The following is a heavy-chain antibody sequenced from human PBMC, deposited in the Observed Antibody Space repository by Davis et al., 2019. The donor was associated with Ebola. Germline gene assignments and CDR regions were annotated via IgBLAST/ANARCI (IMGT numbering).Heavy chain of an antibody. Sequence: PSETLSLTCAVYGGSFSGYYWSWIRQPPGKGLEWIGEINHSGSTNYNPSLKSRVTISVDTSKNQFSLKLSSVTAADTAVYYCARAFKGRPAAKPKHNWFDPWGQGTLVTVSS. J-gene: IGHJ5*02. CDR2: INHSGST. CDR1: GGSFSGYY. CDR3: ARAFKGRPAAKPKHNWFDP. V-gene: IGHV4-34*01. D-gene: IGHD2-2*01.